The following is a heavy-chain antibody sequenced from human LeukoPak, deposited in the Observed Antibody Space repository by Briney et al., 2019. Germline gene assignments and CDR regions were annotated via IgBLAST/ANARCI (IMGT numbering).Heavy chain of an antibody. Sequence: GASVKVSCKASGYTFTGYYMHWVRQAPGQGLEWMGWINPNSGGTNYAQKFQGRVTMTRDTSISTAYMELSRLRSDDTAVYYCARDFTMVRGSPNYYFDYWGQGTLVTVSS. CDR1: GYTFTGYY. CDR3: ARDFTMVRGSPNYYFDY. CDR2: INPNSGGT. D-gene: IGHD3-10*01. J-gene: IGHJ4*02. V-gene: IGHV1-2*02.